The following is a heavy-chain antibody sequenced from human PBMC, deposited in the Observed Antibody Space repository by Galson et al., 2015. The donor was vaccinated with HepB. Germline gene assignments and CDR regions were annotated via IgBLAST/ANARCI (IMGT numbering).Heavy chain of an antibody. Sequence: SLRLSCAASGFIFSSYAMHWVRQAPGKGLEWVAVISYDGSNKYYADSVKGRFTISRDNSKNTLYLQMNSLRTEDTAVYYCARGVRDIVTTIPHYCIAHWGQGALVTVSS. J-gene: IGHJ4*02. V-gene: IGHV3-30*04. CDR3: ARGVRDIVTTIPHYCIAH. D-gene: IGHD5-12*01. CDR2: ISYDGSNK. CDR1: GFIFSSYA.